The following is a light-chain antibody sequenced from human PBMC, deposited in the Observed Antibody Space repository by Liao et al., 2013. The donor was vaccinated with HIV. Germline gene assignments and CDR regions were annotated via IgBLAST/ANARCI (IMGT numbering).Light chain of an antibody. V-gene: IGLV3-1*01. CDR3: QAWDSTAAV. J-gene: IGLJ1*01. Sequence: SSDLTQPPSVSVSPGQTATITCYGVNLGDKHACWYQQRPGQSPVLVICQDNKRPSGIPERFSGSKSGHTATLTISGAQAMDEADYYCQAWDSTAAVFGTGTEVTVL. CDR2: QDN. CDR1: NLGDKH.